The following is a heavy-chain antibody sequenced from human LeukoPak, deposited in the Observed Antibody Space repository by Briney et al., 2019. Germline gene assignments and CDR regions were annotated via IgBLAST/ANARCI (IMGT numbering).Heavy chain of an antibody. CDR2: IKQDGSEK. V-gene: IGHV3-7*01. D-gene: IGHD6-13*01. CDR3: ARDPTAAGTGY. CDR1: GFTFSKYW. Sequence: QSGGSLRLSFAASGFTFSKYWMTWVRQVPGKGLEWVANIKQDGSEKYYVDSVKGRFTISRDNAKSSLYLQMNSLTAEDMAMYYCARDPTAAGTGYWGLGTLVTVSS. J-gene: IGHJ4*02.